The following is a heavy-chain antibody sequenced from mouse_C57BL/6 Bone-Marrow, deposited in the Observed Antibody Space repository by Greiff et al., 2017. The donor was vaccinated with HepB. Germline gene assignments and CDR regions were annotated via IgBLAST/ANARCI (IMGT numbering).Heavy chain of an antibody. CDR3: ASPLLLPRDFDY. CDR1: GYTFTDYY. J-gene: IGHJ2*01. CDR2: INPYNGGT. V-gene: IGHV1-19*01. Sequence: VQLQQSGPVLVKPGASVKMSCKASGYTFTDYYMNWVKQSHGKSLEWIGVINPYNGGTSYNQKFKGKATLTVDKSSSTAYMELNSLTSEDSAVYYCASPLLLPRDFDYWGQGTTLTVSS. D-gene: IGHD1-1*01.